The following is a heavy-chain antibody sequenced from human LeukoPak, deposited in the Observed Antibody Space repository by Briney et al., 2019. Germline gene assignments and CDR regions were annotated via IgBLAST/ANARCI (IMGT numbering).Heavy chain of an antibody. V-gene: IGHV1-18*01. Sequence: ASVKVSCKASGYTFTSYGINWVRQAPGQGLEWMVWISAYNGNTNYAQKLQGRITMTTDTSTCTAYMELRSLRSDDTAVYYCARDGRYNLNYADYWGQGTLVTVSS. CDR3: ARDGRYNLNYADY. CDR1: GYTFTSYG. J-gene: IGHJ4*02. CDR2: ISAYNGNT. D-gene: IGHD1-20*01.